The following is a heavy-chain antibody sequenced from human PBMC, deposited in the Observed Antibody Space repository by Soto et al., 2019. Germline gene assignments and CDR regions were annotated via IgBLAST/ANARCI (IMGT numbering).Heavy chain of an antibody. CDR2: ISYDGSNK. CDR3: ARDRVVMVRGVIITRKGFDY. D-gene: IGHD3-10*01. J-gene: IGHJ4*02. Sequence: QVQLVESGGGVVQPGRSLRLSCAASGFTFSSYAMHWVRQGPGKGLEWVAVISYDGSNKYYADSVKGRFTISRDNSKNTLYLQMNSLRADDTAVYYCARDRVVMVRGVIITRKGFDYWGQGTLVTVSS. V-gene: IGHV3-30-3*01. CDR1: GFTFSSYA.